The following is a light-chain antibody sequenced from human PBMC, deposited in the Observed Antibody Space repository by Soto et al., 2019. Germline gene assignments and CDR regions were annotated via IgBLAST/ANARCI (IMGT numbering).Light chain of an antibody. J-gene: IGKJ5*01. Sequence: EIVLTQSPGNMSLSPGESAILSCRASQTVPNNYLAWYQQRPGQAPRLLIYGASGRATGIPDRFSGSGSGTDFTLTISRLEPEDFAGYYCHYYDHGRDTFGQGTRLETK. CDR1: QTVPNNY. V-gene: IGKV3-20*01. CDR3: HYYDHGRDT. CDR2: GAS.